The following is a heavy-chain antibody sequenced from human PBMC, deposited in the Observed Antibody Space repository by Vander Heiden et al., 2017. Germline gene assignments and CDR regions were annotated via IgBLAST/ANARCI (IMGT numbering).Heavy chain of an antibody. J-gene: IGHJ5*02. CDR1: GLTFSSSA. CDR3: FVEKATWFDP. V-gene: IGHV3-23*01. D-gene: IGHD2-15*01. CDR2: ISGSGTST. Sequence: EVQLLESGGGLVQPGGSLRLSCAASGLTFSSSAMTWVGQAPGKGLEWVSTISGSGTSTYYADSVKGRFTISRDNSKNTLYLQMNILRVDDSAIYYSFVEKATWFDPWGQGTLVTVSS.